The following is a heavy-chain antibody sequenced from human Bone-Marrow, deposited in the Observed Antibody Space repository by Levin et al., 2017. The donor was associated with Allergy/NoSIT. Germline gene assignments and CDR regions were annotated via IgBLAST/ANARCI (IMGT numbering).Heavy chain of an antibody. J-gene: IGHJ4*02. CDR3: ARVGSSWQYYFDY. CDR2: IYSGGST. V-gene: IGHV3-53*01. D-gene: IGHD6-13*01. Sequence: GESLKISCAASGFTVSSNYMSWVRQAPGKGLEWVSVIYSGGSTYYADSVKGRFTISRDNSKNTLYLQMNSLRAEDTAVYYCARVGSSWQYYFDYWGQGTLVTVSS. CDR1: GFTVSSNY.